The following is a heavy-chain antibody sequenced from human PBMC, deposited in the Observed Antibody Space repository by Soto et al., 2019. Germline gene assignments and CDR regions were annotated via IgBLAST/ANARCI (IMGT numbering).Heavy chain of an antibody. V-gene: IGHV4-30-2*01. CDR1: GGSISSGGYS. J-gene: IGHJ4*02. CDR3: ARVVADYGDYTLFDY. Sequence: QLQLQESGSGLVKPSQTLSLTCAVSGGSISSGGYSWSWIRQPPGKGLEWIGYIYHSGSTYYNPSLKSRVTISVDRSKNQFSLKLSSVTAADTAVYYCARVVADYGDYTLFDYWGQGTLVTVSS. CDR2: IYHSGST. D-gene: IGHD4-17*01.